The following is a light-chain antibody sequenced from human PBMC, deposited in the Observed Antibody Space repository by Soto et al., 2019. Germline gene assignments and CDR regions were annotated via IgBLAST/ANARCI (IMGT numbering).Light chain of an antibody. CDR3: QQSYSTPRT. V-gene: IGKV1-39*01. J-gene: IGKJ1*01. Sequence: DSQMMQSPSSLSASVGDRVTITCRASQSISSYLNWYQQKPGKAPKLLIYAASSLQSGVPSRFSGSGSGTDFTLTISSLQPEDFATYYCQQSYSTPRTFGQGTKVDIK. CDR2: AAS. CDR1: QSISSY.